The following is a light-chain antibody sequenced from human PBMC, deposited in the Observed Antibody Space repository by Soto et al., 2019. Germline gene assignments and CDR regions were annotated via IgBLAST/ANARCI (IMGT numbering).Light chain of an antibody. V-gene: IGKV1-39*01. CDR2: AAS. Sequence: DIQMTQSPSSLSASVGDRVTITCRASQGISDFLNWYQQKPGKAPNLLIHAASSLQSGVPSRFSGSGAGTAFTLTISSLQPEDFATYYCQQSHSTPWTFGQGTKVEIK. CDR3: QQSHSTPWT. J-gene: IGKJ1*01. CDR1: QGISDF.